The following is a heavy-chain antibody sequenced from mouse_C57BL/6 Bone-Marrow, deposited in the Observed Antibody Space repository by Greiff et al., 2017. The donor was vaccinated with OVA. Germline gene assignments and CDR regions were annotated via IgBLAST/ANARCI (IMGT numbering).Heavy chain of an antibody. Sequence: QVQLQQPGAELVKPGASVKMSCKASGYTFTSYWITWVKQRPGQGLEWIGDIYPGSGSTNYNEKFKSKATLTVDTSSSTAYMQLSSLTSEDSAVYDCARGRPIITTVVATDYAMDYWGQGTSVTVTS. V-gene: IGHV1-55*01. CDR3: ARGRPIITTVVATDYAMDY. CDR2: IYPGSGST. J-gene: IGHJ4*01. CDR1: GYTFTSYW. D-gene: IGHD1-1*01.